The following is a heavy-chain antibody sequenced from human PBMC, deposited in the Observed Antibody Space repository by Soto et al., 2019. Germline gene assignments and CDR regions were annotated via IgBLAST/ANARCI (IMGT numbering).Heavy chain of an antibody. Sequence: GASVKVSCKASGGTFSGYAISWVRQAPGQGLEWMGGIIPIFGTANYAQKFQGRVTITADESTSTAYMELSSLRSEDTAVYYCARVSAVAGTIDYWGQGTLVTVSS. J-gene: IGHJ4*02. CDR3: ARVSAVAGTIDY. D-gene: IGHD6-19*01. CDR1: GGTFSGYA. V-gene: IGHV1-69*13. CDR2: IIPIFGTA.